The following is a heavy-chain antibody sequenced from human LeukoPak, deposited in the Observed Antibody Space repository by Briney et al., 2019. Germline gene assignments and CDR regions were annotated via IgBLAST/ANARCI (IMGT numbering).Heavy chain of an antibody. V-gene: IGHV1-2*02. Sequence: ASVKVSCKASGYTFTGDYMHWVRQAPGQGLEWMGGINPNSGGTNYAQKFRGRVTMTRDTSISTAYMELSRRRSDDTAVYYCARGTYYYDSSGYYSLEYWGQGTLVTVSS. J-gene: IGHJ4*02. CDR3: ARGTYYYDSSGYYSLEY. CDR1: GYTFTGDY. D-gene: IGHD3-22*01. CDR2: INPNSGGT.